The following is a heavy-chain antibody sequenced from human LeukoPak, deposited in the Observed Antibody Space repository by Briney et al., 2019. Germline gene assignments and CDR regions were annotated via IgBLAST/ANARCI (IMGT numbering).Heavy chain of an antibody. CDR3: ARWGDYYDSSGYYFY. V-gene: IGHV1-18*01. J-gene: IGHJ4*02. CDR1: GYTFTSYG. CDR2: ISAYNGNT. Sequence: ASVKVSCKASGYTFTSYGISWVRQAPGQGLEWMGWISAYNGNTNYAQKIQGRVTMTTDTSTSTAYMELRSLRSDDTAVYYCARWGDYYDSSGYYFYWGQGTLVTVSS. D-gene: IGHD3-22*01.